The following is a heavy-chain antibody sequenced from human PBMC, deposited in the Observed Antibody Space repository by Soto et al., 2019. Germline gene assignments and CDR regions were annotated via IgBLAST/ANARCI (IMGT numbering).Heavy chain of an antibody. V-gene: IGHV1-8*01. J-gene: IGHJ4*02. D-gene: IGHD6-6*01. Sequence: QVPLVQSGAAVKKPGASVKLSCKTSGYTFTNYNINWVRQATGQELEWMGWMNPNSGNTGYAQKFQGRVTMTRNTSITTAYMELSSLRSGDTAVYYCARAEPYSTSSPFDYWGQGTLVTVSS. CDR1: GYTFTNYN. CDR2: MNPNSGNT. CDR3: ARAEPYSTSSPFDY.